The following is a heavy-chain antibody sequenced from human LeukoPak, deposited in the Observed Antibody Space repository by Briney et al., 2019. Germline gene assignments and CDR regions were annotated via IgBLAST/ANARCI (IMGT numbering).Heavy chain of an antibody. Sequence: ASVKVSCKASGGTFSSYAISWVRQAPGQGLEWMGIINPSGGSTSYAQKFQGRVTMTRDTSTSTVYMELSSLRSEDTAVYYCARGVEAGELWGQGTLVTVSS. D-gene: IGHD6-25*01. V-gene: IGHV1-46*01. CDR1: GGTFSSYA. CDR2: INPSGGST. CDR3: ARGVEAGEL. J-gene: IGHJ4*02.